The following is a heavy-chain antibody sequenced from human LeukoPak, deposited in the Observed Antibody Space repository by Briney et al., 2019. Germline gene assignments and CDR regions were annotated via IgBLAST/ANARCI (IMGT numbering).Heavy chain of an antibody. Sequence: ASVKVSYKASGYIFTSYYMHWVRQAPGQGLEWMGIINPSGGSTSYAQKFQGRVTMTRDTSTSTVYMELSSLRSEDTAVYYCAREYSSSAGGFQHWGQGTLVTVSS. V-gene: IGHV1-46*01. D-gene: IGHD6-6*01. CDR2: INPSGGST. J-gene: IGHJ1*01. CDR1: GYIFTSYY. CDR3: AREYSSSAGGFQH.